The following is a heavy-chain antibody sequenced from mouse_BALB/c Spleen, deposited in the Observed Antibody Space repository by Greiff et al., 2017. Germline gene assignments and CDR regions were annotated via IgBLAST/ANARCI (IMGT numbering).Heavy chain of an antibody. J-gene: IGHJ3*01. D-gene: IGHD1-1*01. V-gene: IGHV14-4*02. CDR3: ARDGSSPAWFAY. Sequence: VQLKQSGAELVRPGASVKLSCTASGFTIKDYYMHWVKQRPEQGLEWIGWIDPENGDTEYAPKFQGKATMTADTSSNTAYLQISRLTSEDTAVYYCARDGSSPAWFAYWGPGTLVTVSA. CDR1: GFTIKDYY. CDR2: IDPENGDT.